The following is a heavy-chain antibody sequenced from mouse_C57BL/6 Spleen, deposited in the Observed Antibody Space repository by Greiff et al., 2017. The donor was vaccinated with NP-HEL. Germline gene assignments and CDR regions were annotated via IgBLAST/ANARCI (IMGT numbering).Heavy chain of an antibody. D-gene: IGHD1-1*01. V-gene: IGHV5-6*01. CDR1: GFTFSSYG. J-gene: IGHJ4*01. Sequence: EVHLVESGGDLVKPGGSLKLSCAASGFTFSSYGMSWVRQTPDKRLEWVATISSGGSYTYYPDSVKGRFTISRDNAKNTLYLQMSSLKSEDTAMYYCARFYGSNAMDYWGQGTSVTVSS. CDR3: ARFYGSNAMDY. CDR2: ISSGGSYT.